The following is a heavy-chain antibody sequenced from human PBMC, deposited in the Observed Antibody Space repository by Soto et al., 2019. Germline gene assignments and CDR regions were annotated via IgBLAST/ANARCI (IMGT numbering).Heavy chain of an antibody. CDR3: ARQAQFESVDWFDP. CDR2: IYYSGST. V-gene: IGHV4-39*01. D-gene: IGHD3-9*01. J-gene: IGHJ5*02. Sequence: SETLSLTCTVSGGSISSSSYYWGWIRQPPGKGLEWIGSIYYSGSTYYNPSLKSRVTISVDTSKNQFSLKLSSVTAADTAVYYCARQAQFESVDWFDPWGQGTLVTVSS. CDR1: GGSISSSSYY.